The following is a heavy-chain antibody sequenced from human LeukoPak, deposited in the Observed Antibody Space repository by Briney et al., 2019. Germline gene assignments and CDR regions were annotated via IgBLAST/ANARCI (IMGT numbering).Heavy chain of an antibody. Sequence: PSETLSLTCTVSGGSISSSSYYWGWIRQPPGKGLEWIGSIYYSGSTYYNPSLKSRVTISVDTSKNQFSLKLSSVTAADTAVYYCARDRDDAFDIWGQGTMVTVSS. V-gene: IGHV4-39*07. J-gene: IGHJ3*02. CDR2: IYYSGST. CDR1: GGSISSSSYY. D-gene: IGHD3-10*01. CDR3: ARDRDDAFDI.